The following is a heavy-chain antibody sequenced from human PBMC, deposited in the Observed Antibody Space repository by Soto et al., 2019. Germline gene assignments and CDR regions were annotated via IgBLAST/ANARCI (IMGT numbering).Heavy chain of an antibody. CDR2: IIPIFGTA. CDR1: GGTFSSYA. J-gene: IGHJ4*02. CDR3: ARWRVGAKSFYFDY. Sequence: VASVKVSCKASGGTFSSYAISWVRQAPGQGLEWMGGIIPIFGTANYAQKFQGRVTITADESTSTAYMELSSLRSEDTAVYYCARWRVGAKSFYFDYWGQGTLVTVSS. D-gene: IGHD1-26*01. V-gene: IGHV1-69*13.